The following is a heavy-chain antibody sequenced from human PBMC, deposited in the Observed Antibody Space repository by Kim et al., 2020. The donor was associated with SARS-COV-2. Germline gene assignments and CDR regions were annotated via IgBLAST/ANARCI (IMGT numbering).Heavy chain of an antibody. D-gene: IGHD6-6*01. J-gene: IGHJ3*02. CDR3: ARRGAARAFDI. CDR2: T. V-gene: IGHV5-51*01. Sequence: TSYSPAVQGQVTISADKSISTAYLQWSSLKASDTAMYYCARRGAARAFDIWGQGTMVTVSS.